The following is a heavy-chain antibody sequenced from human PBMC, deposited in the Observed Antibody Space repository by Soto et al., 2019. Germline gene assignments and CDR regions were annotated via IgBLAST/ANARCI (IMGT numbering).Heavy chain of an antibody. CDR3: ARRLYYDSSGFEGGGMDV. CDR2: IYYSGST. D-gene: IGHD3-22*01. CDR1: CFSIISHRYY. V-gene: IGHV4-39*01. J-gene: IGHJ6*01. Sequence: TLYLTCTLSCFSIISHRYYWEWICAPSGKGLEWIVSIYYSGSTYYNPSLKSRVTISVDTSKNQFSLKLSSVTAADTAVYYCARRLYYDSSGFEGGGMDVWGQGTTVT.